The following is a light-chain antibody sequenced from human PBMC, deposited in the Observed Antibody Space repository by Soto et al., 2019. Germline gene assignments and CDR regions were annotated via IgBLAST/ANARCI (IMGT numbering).Light chain of an antibody. Sequence: EIVLTQSPGTLSLSPGERATRSCRASQSVSSSYLAWSQQKPGQAPRLLIYGASSRATGIPDRFSGSGSGTDFTLTISRLEPEDFAVYFCHQYGSSPWTFGQGTKVEV. CDR3: HQYGSSPWT. CDR1: QSVSSSY. J-gene: IGKJ1*01. CDR2: GAS. V-gene: IGKV3-20*01.